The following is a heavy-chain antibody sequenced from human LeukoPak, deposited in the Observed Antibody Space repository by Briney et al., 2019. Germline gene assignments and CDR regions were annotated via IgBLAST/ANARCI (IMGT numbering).Heavy chain of an antibody. CDR2: IHTSRTT. V-gene: IGHV4-4*07. Sequence: SETLSLTCSVSGGTITFYYWNWNPKPPGKGLEWIRRIHTSRTTNYNPSLKSRITMAIDSTHKVFSHHKTLMTADATAFYYWASRSGKKTFDYWGQGALVTVSS. CDR3: ASRSGKKTFDY. CDR1: GGTITFYY. J-gene: IGHJ4*02.